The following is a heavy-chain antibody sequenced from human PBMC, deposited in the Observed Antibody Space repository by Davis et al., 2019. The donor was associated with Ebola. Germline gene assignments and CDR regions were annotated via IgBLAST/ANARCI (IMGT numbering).Heavy chain of an antibody. Sequence: ASVKVSCKASGYTFTSYAMHWVRQAPGQGLEWMGRINPNSGGTNYAQKFQGRVTMTRDTSISTAYMELSRLRSDDTAVYYCAAGGLSGRGFDYWGQGTLVTVSS. CDR1: GYTFTSYA. J-gene: IGHJ4*02. D-gene: IGHD3-16*01. V-gene: IGHV1-2*06. CDR3: AAGGLSGRGFDY. CDR2: INPNSGGT.